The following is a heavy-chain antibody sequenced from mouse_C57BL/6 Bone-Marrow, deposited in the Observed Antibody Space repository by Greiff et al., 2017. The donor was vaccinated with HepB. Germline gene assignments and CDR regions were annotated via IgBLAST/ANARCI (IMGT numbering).Heavy chain of an antibody. Sequence: VQLQQPGAELVRPGTSVKLSSKASGYTFTSYWMHWVKQRPGQGLEWIGVIDPSDSYTNYNQKFKGKATLTVDTSSSTAYMQLSSLTSEDSAVYYCARMTTVVATDFDYWGQGTTLTVSS. V-gene: IGHV1-59*01. D-gene: IGHD1-1*01. CDR2: IDPSDSYT. CDR1: GYTFTSYW. J-gene: IGHJ2*01. CDR3: ARMTTVVATDFDY.